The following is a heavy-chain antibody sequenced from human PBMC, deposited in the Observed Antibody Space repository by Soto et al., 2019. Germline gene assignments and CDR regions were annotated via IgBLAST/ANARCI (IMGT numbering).Heavy chain of an antibody. V-gene: IGHV1-69*06. J-gene: IGHJ6*02. CDR3: ARTEVVTAIQAYYGMYV. CDR1: GGTFSSYA. CDR2: IIPIFGTA. Sequence: QVQLVQSGAEVKKPGSSVKVSCKASGGTFSSYAISWVRQAPGQGLEWMGGIIPIFGTANYAQKFQGRVTITADKSTSTAYMELSSLRSEDTAVYYCARTEVVTAIQAYYGMYVWGQGTTVTVAS. D-gene: IGHD2-21*02.